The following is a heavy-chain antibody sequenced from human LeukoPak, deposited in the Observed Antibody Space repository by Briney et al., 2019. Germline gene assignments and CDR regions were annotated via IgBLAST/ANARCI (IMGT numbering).Heavy chain of an antibody. CDR3: ARGLQLWSNFDY. V-gene: IGHV5-51*01. D-gene: IGHD5-18*01. CDR1: GCGFTSYW. CDR2: IYPGDSDT. J-gene: IGHJ4*02. Sequence: GESLQISCKGSGCGFTSYWIGWGRPMPGKGVGWMGIIYPGDSDTRYSPSFQGQVTISADHSISTAYLQWSSLKASDTAMYYCARGLQLWSNFDYWGQGTLVTVSS.